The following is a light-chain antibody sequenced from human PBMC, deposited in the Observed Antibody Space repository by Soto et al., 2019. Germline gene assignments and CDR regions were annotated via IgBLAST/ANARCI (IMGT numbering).Light chain of an antibody. J-gene: IGKJ1*01. Sequence: DIVMTQSPDSLAVSLGERATINCKSSQSILYTSNSQNYLAWYQQKSGQPPKLLVYWASTREAGVPDRFSGSGSGTDFTLTISSLQAEDVAIYYCQQYYDSPSTFGQGTKVEIK. CDR3: QQYYDSPST. CDR1: QSILYTSNSQNY. CDR2: WAS. V-gene: IGKV4-1*01.